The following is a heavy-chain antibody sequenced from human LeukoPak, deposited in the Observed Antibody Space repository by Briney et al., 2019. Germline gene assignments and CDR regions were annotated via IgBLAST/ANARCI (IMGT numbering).Heavy chain of an antibody. Sequence: GGSLRLSCAASGFTFSDYYMSWIRQAPGKGLQWISFISSGGSTTNYADSVKGRFTISRDNAKNSLYLQMNSLRAEDTAVYYCARVRSNGWYFDYWGQGTLVTVSS. CDR1: GFTFSDYY. CDR2: ISSGGSTT. V-gene: IGHV3-11*01. D-gene: IGHD6-19*01. J-gene: IGHJ4*02. CDR3: ARVRSNGWYFDY.